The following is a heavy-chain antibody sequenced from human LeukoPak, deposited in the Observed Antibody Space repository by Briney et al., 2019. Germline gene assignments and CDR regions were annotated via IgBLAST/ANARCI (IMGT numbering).Heavy chain of an antibody. J-gene: IGHJ5*02. D-gene: IGHD2-2*01. CDR3: VKYQLPNWFDP. CDR2: IYYSGST. Sequence: SETLSLTCTVSGGSISSGGYYWSWIRQPPGKGLEWIGYIYYSGSTYYNPSLKSRVTISVDTSKNQFSLKLSSVTAADTAVYYCVKYQLPNWFDPWGQGTLVTVSS. CDR1: GGSISSGGYY. V-gene: IGHV4-30-2*03.